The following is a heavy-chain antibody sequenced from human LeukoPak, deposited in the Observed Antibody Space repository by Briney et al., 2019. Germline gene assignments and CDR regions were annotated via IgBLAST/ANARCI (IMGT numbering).Heavy chain of an antibody. CDR3: ARDLVVPAAMDAFDI. CDR1: GFTFSSYS. Sequence: GGSLRLSCAASGFTFSSYSMNWVRQAPRKGLEWVSSISSSSSYIYYADSVKGRFTISRDNAKNSLYLRMKSLRAEDTAVYYCARDLVVPAAMDAFDIWRQGTMVTVSS. J-gene: IGHJ3*02. CDR2: ISSSSSYI. D-gene: IGHD2-2*01. V-gene: IGHV3-21*01.